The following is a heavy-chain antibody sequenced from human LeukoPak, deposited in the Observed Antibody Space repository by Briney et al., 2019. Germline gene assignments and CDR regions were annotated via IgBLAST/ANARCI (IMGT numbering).Heavy chain of an antibody. Sequence: PGGSLRLSCAASGFTFSSYGMHWVREAPGKGVEGVAVISCGGSNKYYAGSVKGRFTISRDNSKNTLYLQMNSLRAEDTAVYYCAKVYSYGIDYWGQGTLVTVSS. CDR1: GFTFSSYG. V-gene: IGHV3-30*18. J-gene: IGHJ4*02. CDR3: AKVYSYGIDY. CDR2: ISCGGSNK. D-gene: IGHD5-18*01.